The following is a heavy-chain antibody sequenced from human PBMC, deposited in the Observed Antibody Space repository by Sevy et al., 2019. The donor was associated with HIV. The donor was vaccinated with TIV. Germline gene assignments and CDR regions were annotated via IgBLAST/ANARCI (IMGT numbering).Heavy chain of an antibody. CDR1: GFTFSSYA. D-gene: IGHD3-3*01. CDR2: ISGSGGST. Sequence: GESLKISCAASGFTFSSYAMSWVRQAPGKGLEWVSAISGSGGSTYYAVSVKGRFTISRDNSKNTLYLQMNSLRAEDTAVYYCATSVLRFLEWLFPFDYWGQGTLVTVSS. V-gene: IGHV3-23*01. J-gene: IGHJ4*02. CDR3: ATSVLRFLEWLFPFDY.